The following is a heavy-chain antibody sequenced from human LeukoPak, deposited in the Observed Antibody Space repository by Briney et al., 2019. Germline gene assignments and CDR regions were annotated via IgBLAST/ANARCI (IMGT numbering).Heavy chain of an antibody. CDR1: DGSISSHY. CDR2: IYYTGST. V-gene: IGHV4-59*11. D-gene: IGHD3-10*01. CDR3: ASRPGNYWYGVFDY. Sequence: PSETLSLTCTVSDGSISSHYWSWIRQPPGKGLEWIGYIYYTGSTNYNPSLKSRVSMSLDTSNNQFYLHLTSVTAADTAVYYCASRPGNYWYGVFDYWGLGTLVTVSS. J-gene: IGHJ4*02.